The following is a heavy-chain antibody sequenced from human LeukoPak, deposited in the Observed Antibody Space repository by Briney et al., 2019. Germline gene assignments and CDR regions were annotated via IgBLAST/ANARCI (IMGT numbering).Heavy chain of an antibody. CDR3: ASEFSSGWYDY. CDR1: GFTFSSYG. Sequence: GGSLRLSCAASGFTFSSYGMHWVRQAPGKGLEWVAVISYDGSNKYYADSVKGRFTISRDNAKNSLYLQMNSLRAEDTAVYYCASEFSSGWYDYWGQGTLVTVSS. CDR2: ISYDGSNK. V-gene: IGHV3-30*03. J-gene: IGHJ4*02. D-gene: IGHD6-19*01.